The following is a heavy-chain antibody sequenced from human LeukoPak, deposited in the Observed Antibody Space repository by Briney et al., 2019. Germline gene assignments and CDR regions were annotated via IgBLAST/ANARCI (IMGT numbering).Heavy chain of an antibody. Sequence: SETLSLTCTVSGGSISSSSYYWGWIRQPPGKGLEWIGSIYYSGSTYYNPSLQSRVTISVDTSKNQFSLKLSSVTAADTAVYYCARVNQRGGYSYYFDYWGQGTLVTVSS. D-gene: IGHD5-12*01. CDR2: IYYSGST. J-gene: IGHJ4*02. CDR3: ARVNQRGGYSYYFDY. CDR1: GGSISSSSYY. V-gene: IGHV4-39*07.